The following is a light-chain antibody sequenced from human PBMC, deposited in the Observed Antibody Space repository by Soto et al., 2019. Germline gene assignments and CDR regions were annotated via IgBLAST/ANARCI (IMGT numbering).Light chain of an antibody. V-gene: IGLV2-14*01. CDR1: SSDVGGYKC. CDR2: EVS. CDR3: SSYTTNTGLEYV. Sequence: HSALTQRPYVSAAPGHSSTSSCTGTSSDVGGYKCLSWYQHRPGKAPIRMIYEVSNRPSGVSDRFSGSKSGNTASLTISGLQAEDEADYYCSSYTTNTGLEYVFGTGTKVTVL. J-gene: IGLJ1*01.